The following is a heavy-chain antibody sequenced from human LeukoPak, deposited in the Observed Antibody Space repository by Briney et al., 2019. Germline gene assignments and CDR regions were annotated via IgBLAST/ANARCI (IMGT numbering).Heavy chain of an antibody. J-gene: IGHJ4*02. CDR2: ISSDGGNT. Sequence: GGSLRLSCAASGFTFRSFAMHWVRQAPGKGLEYVSGISSDGGNTLYASSVQGRFTISRNNSKNTLFLQMGSLRGDDMAVYYCATIGLPWGQGTLVTVSS. D-gene: IGHD1-26*01. V-gene: IGHV3-64*01. CDR1: GFTFRSFA. CDR3: ATIGLP.